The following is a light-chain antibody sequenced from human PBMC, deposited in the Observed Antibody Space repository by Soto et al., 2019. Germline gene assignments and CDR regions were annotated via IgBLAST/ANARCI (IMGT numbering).Light chain of an antibody. Sequence: EIVMTQSPATLSLSPGERATLSCRASQSVSSNLAWYQQKPGKAPRLLIYGASTRATGIPARFSGSGSGTEFTLTISSLQSEDFAVYYCQQYNNWWTFGQGTKVEIK. CDR2: GAS. J-gene: IGKJ1*01. V-gene: IGKV3-15*01. CDR3: QQYNNWWT. CDR1: QSVSSN.